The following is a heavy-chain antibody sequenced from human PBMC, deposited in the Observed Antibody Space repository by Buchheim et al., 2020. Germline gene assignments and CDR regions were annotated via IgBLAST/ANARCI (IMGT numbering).Heavy chain of an antibody. CDR1: GFTFSSYE. Sequence: EVQLVESGGGLVQPGGSLRFSCAASGFTFSSYEMNWVRQAPGKGLEWVSYISSSGSTIYYADSVKGRFTISRDNAKNSLYLQMNSLRAEDTAVYYCARARSSSSISYYYYYGMDVWGQGTT. J-gene: IGHJ6*02. D-gene: IGHD6-6*01. CDR3: ARARSSSSISYYYYYGMDV. CDR2: ISSSGSTI. V-gene: IGHV3-48*03.